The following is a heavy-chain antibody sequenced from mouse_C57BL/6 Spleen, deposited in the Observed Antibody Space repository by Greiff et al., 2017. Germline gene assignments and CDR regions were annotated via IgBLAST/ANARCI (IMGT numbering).Heavy chain of an antibody. CDR3: ARGTEAWFAY. J-gene: IGHJ3*01. V-gene: IGHV1-55*01. CDR1: GYTFTSYW. CDR2: IYPGSGST. Sequence: QVQLQQSGAELVKPGASVKMSCKASGYTFTSYWITWVKQRPGQGLEWIGDIYPGSGSTNYNEKFKSKATLTVDTSSSTAYMQLSSLASEDSAVYYCARGTEAWFAYWGQGTLVTVSA. D-gene: IGHD3-3*01.